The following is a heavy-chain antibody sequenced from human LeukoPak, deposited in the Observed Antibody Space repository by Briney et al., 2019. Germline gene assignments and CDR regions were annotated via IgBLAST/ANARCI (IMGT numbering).Heavy chain of an antibody. D-gene: IGHD3-10*01. CDR3: ARGVTIVRELYWYFDL. CDR2: IIPIFGTA. CDR1: GGTFSSYA. Sequence: GASVKVSCKASGGTFSSYAISWVRQAPGQGLEWMGGIIPIFGTANYAQKFQGRVTITADESTSTAYMELSSLRSEDTAVYYCARGVTIVRELYWYFDLWGRGTLVTVSS. V-gene: IGHV1-69*13. J-gene: IGHJ2*01.